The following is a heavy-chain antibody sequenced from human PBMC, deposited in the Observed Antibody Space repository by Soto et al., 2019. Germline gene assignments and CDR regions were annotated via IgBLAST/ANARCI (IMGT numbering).Heavy chain of an antibody. CDR3: SRATSYYYDSCGYFSY. D-gene: IGHD3-22*01. Sequence: ASVKVSCKASGYTFTRYDISWVRQAPGQGLEWMGWMSAYNGNTDYAQKLQGRVTMTTDTSTSTAYMELRSLRSDDTAVYYCSRATSYYYDSCGYFSYCGQGPLVTVPS. CDR2: MSAYNGNT. V-gene: IGHV1-18*01. CDR1: GYTFTRYD. J-gene: IGHJ4*02.